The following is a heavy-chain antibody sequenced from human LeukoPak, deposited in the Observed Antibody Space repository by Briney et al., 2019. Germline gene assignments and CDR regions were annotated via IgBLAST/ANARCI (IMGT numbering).Heavy chain of an antibody. V-gene: IGHV4-34*01. J-gene: IGHJ5*02. CDR2: INHSGST. CDR3: ATAYYYDSSGYYGGWFDP. D-gene: IGHD3-22*01. CDR1: GGSFSGYY. Sequence: SETLSLTCAVYGGSFSGYYWSWIRQPPRKGLEWIGEINHSGSTNYNPSLKSRVTISVDTSKNQFSLKLSSVTAADTAVYYCATAYYYDSSGYYGGWFDPWGQGTLVTVSS.